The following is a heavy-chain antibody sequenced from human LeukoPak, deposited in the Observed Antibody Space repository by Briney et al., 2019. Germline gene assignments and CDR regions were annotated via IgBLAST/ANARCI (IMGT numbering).Heavy chain of an antibody. V-gene: IGHV4-59*12. CDR2: IFYSGST. J-gene: IGHJ3*02. D-gene: IGHD3-10*01. CDR3: AKSNGYGLVDI. CDR1: GGSISNYY. Sequence: SETLSLTCTVSGGSISNYYWSWIRQPPGKGLEWIGNIFYSGSTYYSPSLRSRVTISLDTSRNQFSLKLNSVTAADTAVYYCAKSNGYGLVDIWGQGTMVTVSS.